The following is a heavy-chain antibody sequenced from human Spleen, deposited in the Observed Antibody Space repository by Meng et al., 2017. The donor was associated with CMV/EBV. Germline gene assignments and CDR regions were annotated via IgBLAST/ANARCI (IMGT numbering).Heavy chain of an antibody. CDR1: VFNFDDYD. D-gene: IGHD1-26*01. CDR2: INWNGDNT. J-gene: IGHJ4*02. V-gene: IGHV3-20*04. CDR3: AREEVVGAAFDY. Sequence: CEGSVFNFDDYDMNWVRRAPGKGLEWVSRINWNGDNTEYADSVKGRFIISRDNAKNSLYLQMNSLRVEDTALYYCAREEVVGAAFDYWGQGTLVTVSS.